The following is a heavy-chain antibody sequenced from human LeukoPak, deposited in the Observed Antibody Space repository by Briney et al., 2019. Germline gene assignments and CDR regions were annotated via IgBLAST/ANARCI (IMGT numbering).Heavy chain of an antibody. CDR3: ATSPIEGSIYYYYYGMDV. V-gene: IGHV1-69*01. D-gene: IGHD3-10*01. J-gene: IGHJ6*02. Sequence: SVKVSCKASGGTFSSYAISWVRQAPGQGLEWMGGIIPIFGTANYAQKLQGRVTITADESTSTAYMELSSLRSEDTAVYYCATSPIEGSIYYYYYGMDVWGQGTTVTVSS. CDR1: GGTFSSYA. CDR2: IIPIFGTA.